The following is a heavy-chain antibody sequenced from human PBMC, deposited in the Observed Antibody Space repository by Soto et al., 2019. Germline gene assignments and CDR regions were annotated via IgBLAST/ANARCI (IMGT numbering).Heavy chain of an antibody. CDR1: GGTFSSYA. Sequence: QVQLVQSGAEVKKPGSSVKVSCKASGGTFSSYAISWVRQAPGQGLEWMGGIIPIFGTANYAQKFQGRVXIXAXXSTSTAYMELSSLRSEDTAVYYCARDRKGGNWFDPWGQGTLVTVSS. V-gene: IGHV1-69*12. CDR3: ARDRKGGNWFDP. J-gene: IGHJ5*02. CDR2: IIPIFGTA.